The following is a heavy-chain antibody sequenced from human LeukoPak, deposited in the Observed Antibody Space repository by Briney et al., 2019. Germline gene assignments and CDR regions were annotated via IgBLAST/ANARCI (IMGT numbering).Heavy chain of an antibody. CDR3: ARESKEYDGDGYYYDS. CDR1: GDSFNNYY. CDR2: IFTSGST. D-gene: IGHD3-22*01. J-gene: IGHJ5*01. V-gene: IGHV4-4*07. Sequence: SETLSLTCTVSGDSFNNYYWAYIRQPAGKGLEWIGRIFTSGSTDYNPSPQSRVTMSLDTSKNQFSLRLSSMTAADTAVYYCARESKEYDGDGYYYDSWGQGTLVTVSS.